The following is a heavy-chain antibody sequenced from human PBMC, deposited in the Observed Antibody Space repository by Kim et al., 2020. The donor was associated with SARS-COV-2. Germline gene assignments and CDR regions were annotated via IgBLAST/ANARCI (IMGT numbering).Heavy chain of an antibody. V-gene: IGHV1-18*01. J-gene: IGHJ3*02. CDR3: ARDLDSSGYPRAIFDI. D-gene: IGHD3-22*01. Sequence: KLQGRVTMTTDTSTSTAYMELRSLRSDDTAVYYCARDLDSSGYPRAIFDIWGQGTMVTVSS.